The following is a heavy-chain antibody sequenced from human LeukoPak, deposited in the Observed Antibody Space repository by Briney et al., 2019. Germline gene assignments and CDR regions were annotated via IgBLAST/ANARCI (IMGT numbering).Heavy chain of an antibody. Sequence: PSETLSLTCTVSGGSISSSSYYWGWIRQPPGKGLEWIGSIYYSGSTYYNPSLKSRVTISVDTSKNQFSLKLGSVTAADTAVYYCARFWAAARVFDYWGQGTLVTVSS. J-gene: IGHJ4*02. CDR3: ARFWAAARVFDY. CDR2: IYYSGST. D-gene: IGHD6-6*01. CDR1: GGSISSSSYY. V-gene: IGHV4-39*01.